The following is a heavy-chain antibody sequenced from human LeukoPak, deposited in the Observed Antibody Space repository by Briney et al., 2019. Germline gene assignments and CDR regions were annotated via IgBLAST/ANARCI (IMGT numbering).Heavy chain of an antibody. CDR2: ISYDGSNK. CDR3: ARTLDSNGYGYGHYFDY. D-gene: IGHD3-22*01. CDR1: GFIFSSYV. V-gene: IGHV3-30-3*01. J-gene: IGHJ4*02. Sequence: GGSLRLSCAASGFIFSSYVMHWVRQAPGKGLEWVAVISYDGSNKYYADSVKGRFTISRDNSKKTLYLRMNSLRAEDTAVYYCARTLDSNGYGYGHYFDYWGRGTLVTVSS.